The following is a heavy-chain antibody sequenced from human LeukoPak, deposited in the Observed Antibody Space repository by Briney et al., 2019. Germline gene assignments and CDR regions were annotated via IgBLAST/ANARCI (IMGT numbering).Heavy chain of an antibody. V-gene: IGHV1-2*02. J-gene: IGHJ4*02. CDR1: GYTFTGYY. D-gene: IGHD3-10*01. Sequence: ASVKVSCKASGYTFTGYYMHWVRQAPGQGLEWMGWINPNSGGTNYAQKFQGRVTMTRDTSISTAYMELSRLRSDDTAVYYCARDRALRFGELFDYWGQGTLVTVSP. CDR3: ARDRALRFGELFDY. CDR2: INPNSGGT.